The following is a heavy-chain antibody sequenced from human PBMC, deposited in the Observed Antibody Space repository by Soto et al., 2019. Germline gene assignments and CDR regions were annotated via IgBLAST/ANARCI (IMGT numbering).Heavy chain of an antibody. Sequence: QVQLVQSGAEVKKPGSSVKVSCKASGGSLSNYGISWERQAPGQGLEWMGAIIPVFGTPNYAQKFQDRVTITADESTTTVYMEVRSLTSEGTAVDYCARGDATKIVVTTYYAMDVWGQGTTVTVSS. D-gene: IGHD3-22*01. CDR2: IIPVFGTP. V-gene: IGHV1-69*12. CDR1: GGSLSNYG. J-gene: IGHJ6*02. CDR3: ARGDATKIVVTTYYAMDV.